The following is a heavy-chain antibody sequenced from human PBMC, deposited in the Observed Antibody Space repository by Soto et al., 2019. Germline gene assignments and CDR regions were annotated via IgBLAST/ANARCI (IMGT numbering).Heavy chain of an antibody. Sequence: QVQLQESGPGLVKPSQTLSLTCTVSGGSISSGGYYWSWIRQHPGKGLEWIGYIYYSGSTYYNPSLKSRITITVDTSKNQFSLKLSSVTAADTAVYYCAASSSWAHNWFDPWGQGTLVTVSS. CDR2: IYYSGST. V-gene: IGHV4-31*03. D-gene: IGHD6-13*01. J-gene: IGHJ5*02. CDR1: GGSISSGGYY. CDR3: AASSSWAHNWFDP.